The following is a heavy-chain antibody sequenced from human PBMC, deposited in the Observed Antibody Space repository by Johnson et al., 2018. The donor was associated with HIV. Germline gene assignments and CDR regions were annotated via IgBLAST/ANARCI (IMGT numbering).Heavy chain of an antibody. CDR3: AKVRWLRLDNEAFDS. J-gene: IGHJ3*02. CDR1: GFTFSSYA. V-gene: IGHV3-30*04. CDR2: ISYDGSNK. Sequence: VQLVESGGGVVQPGRSLRLSCAASGFTFSSYAMHWVRQAPGKGLEWVAVISYDGSNKYYADSLMGRFTISRDNSKNSLYLQMHSLRLEDTAVYYCAKVRWLRLDNEAFDSWGQGTMVTVS. D-gene: IGHD5-12*01.